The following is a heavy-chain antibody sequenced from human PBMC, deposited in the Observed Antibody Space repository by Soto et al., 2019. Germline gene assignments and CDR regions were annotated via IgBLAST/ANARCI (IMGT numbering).Heavy chain of an antibody. CDR2: IYYSGST. Sequence: SETLSLTCTVSCVSISSYYWSWIRQPPGKGLEWIGYIYYSGSTNYNPSLKSRVTISVDTSKNQFSLKLSSVTAADTAVYYCARVRTYYYDSSGYYLDYWGQGTLVTVSS. CDR3: ARVRTYYYDSSGYYLDY. D-gene: IGHD3-22*01. J-gene: IGHJ4*02. V-gene: IGHV4-59*01. CDR1: CVSISSYY.